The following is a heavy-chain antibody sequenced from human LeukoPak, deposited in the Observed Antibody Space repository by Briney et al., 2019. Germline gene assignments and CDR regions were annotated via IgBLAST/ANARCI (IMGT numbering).Heavy chain of an antibody. CDR3: ARASVAAAGTFDFQH. D-gene: IGHD6-13*01. V-gene: IGHV4-59*01. Sequence: PSETLSLTCTVSGGSISSYYWSWIRQPPGKGLEWIGYIYYSGSTNYNPSLKSRVTISVDTSKNQFSLKLRSMTAADTAVYYCARASVAAAGTFDFQHWGQGTLVTVSS. CDR1: GGSISSYY. J-gene: IGHJ1*01. CDR2: IYYSGST.